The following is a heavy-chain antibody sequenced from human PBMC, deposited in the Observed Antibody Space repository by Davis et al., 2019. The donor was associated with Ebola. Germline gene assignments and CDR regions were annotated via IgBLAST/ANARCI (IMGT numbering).Heavy chain of an antibody. CDR3: ASRPHVNYYYYYGMDV. D-gene: IGHD3-16*01. J-gene: IGHJ6*02. Sequence: SVKVSCKASGGTFSSYAISWVRQAPGQGLEWMGGIIPIFGTANYAQKFQGRVTITADESTSTAYMELSSLRSEDTAVYYCASRPHVNYYYYYGMDVWGQGTTVTVSS. V-gene: IGHV1-69*13. CDR1: GGTFSSYA. CDR2: IIPIFGTA.